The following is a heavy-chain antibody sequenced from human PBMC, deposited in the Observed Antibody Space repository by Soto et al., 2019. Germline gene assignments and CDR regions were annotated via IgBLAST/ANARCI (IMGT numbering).Heavy chain of an antibody. CDR1: GFTFSDYA. V-gene: IGHV3-23*01. D-gene: IGHD3-3*02. CDR3: AKALSPIYYAMDV. CDR2: IYGGAYNT. J-gene: IGHJ6*02. Sequence: EVQLLESGGGLVQPGGSLRLSCAASGFTFSDYAMGWVRQAPGEGLEWVSGIYGGAYNTDYADSVEGRFTISRDNSKNTLYLQMSSLTAEDTAVYYCAKALSPIYYAMDVWGRGTTVTVSS.